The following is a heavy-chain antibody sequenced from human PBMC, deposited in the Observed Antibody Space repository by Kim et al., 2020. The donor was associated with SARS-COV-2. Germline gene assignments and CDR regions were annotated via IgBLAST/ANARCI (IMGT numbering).Heavy chain of an antibody. Sequence: ASVKVSCKASGYTFTSYAMHWVRQAPGQRLEWMGWINAGNGNTKYSQKFQGRVTITRDTSASTAYMELSSLRSEDTAVYYCARDDYYDSSGYYDGTYYGMDVWGQGTTVTVSS. CDR1: GYTFTSYA. V-gene: IGHV1-3*01. D-gene: IGHD3-22*01. CDR2: INAGNGNT. CDR3: ARDDYYDSSGYYDGTYYGMDV. J-gene: IGHJ6*02.